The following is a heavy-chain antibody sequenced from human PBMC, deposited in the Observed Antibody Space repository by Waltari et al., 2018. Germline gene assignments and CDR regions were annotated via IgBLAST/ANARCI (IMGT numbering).Heavy chain of an antibody. Sequence: QVQLVQSGAEVKKPGASVKVSCKVSGYTLTELSMHWVRQAPGKGLGWMGGFDPEDGETSYAQKFQGRVTMTEETATDTAYMELSSLRSEDTAVYYCATEKPLSSWYLRYYYYGMDVWGQGTTVTVSS. CDR1: GYTLTELS. V-gene: IGHV1-24*01. J-gene: IGHJ6*02. CDR2: FDPEDGET. CDR3: ATEKPLSSWYLRYYYYGMDV. D-gene: IGHD6-13*01.